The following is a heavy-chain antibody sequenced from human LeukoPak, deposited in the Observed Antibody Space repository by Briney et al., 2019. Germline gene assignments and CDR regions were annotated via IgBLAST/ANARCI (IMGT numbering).Heavy chain of an antibody. D-gene: IGHD6-6*01. Sequence: SETLSLTCTVSGGSISTYYWSWIRQTPGKGLEWIGYIYYNGSTNYNPSLTSRVTISVDTSKNQFSLKLSSVTATDTAVYYWATSYTTSSALGNWGQGTLVTVSS. CDR2: IYYNGST. CDR1: GGSISTYY. V-gene: IGHV4-59*08. J-gene: IGHJ4*02. CDR3: ATSYTTSSALGN.